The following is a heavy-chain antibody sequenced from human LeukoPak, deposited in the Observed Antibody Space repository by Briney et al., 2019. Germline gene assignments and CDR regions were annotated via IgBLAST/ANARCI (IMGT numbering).Heavy chain of an antibody. J-gene: IGHJ4*02. CDR2: INHSGST. CDR3: TRRRNYLSHFDY. CDR1: GGAFSGYY. D-gene: IGHD1-7*01. V-gene: IGHV4-34*01. Sequence: PSETLSLTCTVYGGAFSGYYWSWIRQPPGKGLEWIGEINHSGSTNYNPSPKSRVTISVDTSKNQFSLKLSSVTAADTAMYYCTRRRNYLSHFDYWGQGTLVTVSS.